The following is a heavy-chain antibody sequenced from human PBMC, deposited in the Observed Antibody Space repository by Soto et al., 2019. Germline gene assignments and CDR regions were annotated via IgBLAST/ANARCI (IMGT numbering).Heavy chain of an antibody. D-gene: IGHD6-19*01. CDR1: GYAFASYG. J-gene: IGHJ5*02. CDR3: ARARIAVAGNQVFDP. V-gene: IGHV1-18*01. CDR2: ISPHNGNA. Sequence: ASVKVSCKASGYAFASYGVNWVRQAPGQGLEWMGWISPHNGNANYEQRFQGRITMTTDTSTSTAFMDLRSLTSDDTAVYYCARARIAVAGNQVFDPWGQGTLVTVSS.